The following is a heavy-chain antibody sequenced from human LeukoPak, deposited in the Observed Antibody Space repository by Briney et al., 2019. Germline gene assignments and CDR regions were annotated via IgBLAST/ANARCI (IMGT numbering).Heavy chain of an antibody. D-gene: IGHD6-6*01. V-gene: IGHV3-30-3*02. Sequence: AGGSLRLSCAASGFTFSSYAMHWVRQAPGKGLEWVAVISYDGSNKYYADSVKGRFTISRDNSKNTLYLQMNSLRAEDTAVYYCAKLLASSSSGDYWGQGTLVTVSS. J-gene: IGHJ4*02. CDR3: AKLLASSSSGDY. CDR1: GFTFSSYA. CDR2: ISYDGSNK.